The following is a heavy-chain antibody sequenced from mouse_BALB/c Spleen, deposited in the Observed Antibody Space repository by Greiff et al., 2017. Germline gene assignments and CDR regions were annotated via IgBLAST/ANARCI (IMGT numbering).Heavy chain of an antibody. CDR1: GDSINSGY. CDR2: ISYSGST. CDR3: ARTGFAY. V-gene: IGHV3-8*02. J-gene: IGHJ3*01. Sequence: EVQLQQSGPSLVKPSQTLSLTCSVTGDSINSGYWNWIRKFPGNKLEYMGYISYSGSTYYNPSLKSRISITRDTSKNQYYLQLNSVTAEDTATYYCARTGFAYWGQGTLVTVSA.